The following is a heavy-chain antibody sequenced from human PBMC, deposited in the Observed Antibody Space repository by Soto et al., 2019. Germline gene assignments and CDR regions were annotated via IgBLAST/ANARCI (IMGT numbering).Heavy chain of an antibody. CDR2: ISSNGGST. CDR1: GFTFSSYA. J-gene: IGHJ6*02. Sequence: GGSLRLSCSAPGFTFSSYAMHWVRQAPGKGLEYVSAISSNGGSTYYADSVKGRFTISRDNSKNTLYLQMSSLRAEDTAVYYCVKDPREWLLSYYYGMDVWGQGTTVTVSS. V-gene: IGHV3-64D*06. D-gene: IGHD3-3*01. CDR3: VKDPREWLLSYYYGMDV.